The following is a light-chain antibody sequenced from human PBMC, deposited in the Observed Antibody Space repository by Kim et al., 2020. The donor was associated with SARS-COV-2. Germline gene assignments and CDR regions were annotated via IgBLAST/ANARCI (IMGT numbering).Light chain of an antibody. CDR1: SGSIASNY. J-gene: IGLJ3*02. CDR2: EDN. V-gene: IGLV6-57*04. CDR3: QSYDSSLWV. Sequence: NFMLTQPHSVSESPGKTVTISCTRSSGSIASNYVQWYQQRPGSAPTTVIYEDNQRPSGAPDRFSGSIDSSSNSASLTISGLKTEDEADYYCQSYDSSLWVFGGGTQLTVL.